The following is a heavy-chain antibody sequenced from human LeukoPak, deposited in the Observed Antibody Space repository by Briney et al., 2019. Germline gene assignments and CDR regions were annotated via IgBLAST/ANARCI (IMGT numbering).Heavy chain of an antibody. J-gene: IGHJ4*02. Sequence: SETLSLTCTVSSGSISSSTYHWGWIRQPPGKGLEWIGSIFYSGTTYYNPSLKSRVTISVDTSKNQFSLKLSSVTAADTAVYYWASYLSASGLFDYWGQGTLVTVSS. CDR2: IFYSGTT. CDR3: ASYLSASGLFDY. D-gene: IGHD3-10*01. CDR1: SGSISSSTYH. V-gene: IGHV4-39*01.